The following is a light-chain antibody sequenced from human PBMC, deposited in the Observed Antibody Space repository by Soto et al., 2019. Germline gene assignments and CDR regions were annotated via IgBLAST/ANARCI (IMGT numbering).Light chain of an antibody. CDR1: SIDVGSYNL. CDR3: CSYAGSAYV. CDR2: EGS. J-gene: IGLJ1*01. V-gene: IGLV2-23*01. Sequence: LTQPASVIGPPGLSITISSPGTSIDVGSYNLVSWYQQHPGKAPKLMIYEGSKRPSGVSNRFSGSKSGNTASLTISGLQAEDEADYYCCSYAGSAYVFGTGTKVTVL.